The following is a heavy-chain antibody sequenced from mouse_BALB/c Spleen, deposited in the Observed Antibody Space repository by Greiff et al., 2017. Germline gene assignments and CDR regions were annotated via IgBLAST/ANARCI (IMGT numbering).Heavy chain of an antibody. CDR2: IYWDDDK. J-gene: IGHJ4*01. Sequence: QVTLKVSGPGILQPSQTLSLTCSFSGFSLSTSGMGVSWIRQPSGKGLEWLAHIYWDDDKRYNPSLKSRLTISKDTSRNQVFLKITSVDTADTATYYCARSVDGNYVDYWGQGTSVTVSS. D-gene: IGHD2-1*01. V-gene: IGHV8-12*01. CDR3: ARSVDGNYVDY. CDR1: GFSLSTSGMG.